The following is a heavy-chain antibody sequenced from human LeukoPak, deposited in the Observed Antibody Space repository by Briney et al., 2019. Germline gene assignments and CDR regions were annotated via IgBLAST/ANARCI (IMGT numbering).Heavy chain of an antibody. V-gene: IGHV4-4*07. D-gene: IGHD2-2*02. CDR1: GGSISSYY. CDR3: AINFCSSTSCYTYFDY. CDR2: IYTSGST. J-gene: IGHJ4*02. Sequence: SETLSLTCTVSGGSISSYYWSWIRQPAGKGLEWIGRIYTSGSTNYNPSLKSRVTMSVDTSKNQFSLKLSSVTAADTAVYYCAINFCSSTSCYTYFDYWGQGTLVTVSS.